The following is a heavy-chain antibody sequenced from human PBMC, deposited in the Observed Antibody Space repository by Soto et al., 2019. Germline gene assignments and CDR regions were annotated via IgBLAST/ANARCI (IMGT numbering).Heavy chain of an antibody. CDR1: GGTFSSYT. D-gene: IGHD2-15*01. CDR3: ARDVGYCSGSSCYDVYYFDY. V-gene: IGHV1-69*04. J-gene: IGHJ4*02. Sequence: QVQLVHSGAEVKKPGSSVKVSCKASGGTFSSYTISWVRQAPGQGLEWMGRIIPILGIANYAQKFQGRVTITADKSTSTAYMELSSLRSEDTAVYYCARDVGYCSGSSCYDVYYFDYWGQGTLVTVSS. CDR2: IIPILGIA.